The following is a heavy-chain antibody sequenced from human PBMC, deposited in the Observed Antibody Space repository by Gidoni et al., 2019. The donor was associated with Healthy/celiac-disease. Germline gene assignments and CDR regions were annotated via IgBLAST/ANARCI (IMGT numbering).Heavy chain of an antibody. CDR1: GFIFSSYG. J-gene: IGHJ3*02. Sequence: QVQLVESGGGVVQTGRSLRLSCAAFGFIFSSYGMHWVRQAPGKGLEWVAVLWDDGSNKYYADSVKGRFTISRDNSKNTLYLQMNSLRAEDTAVYYCARTRYYGSGTDAFDIWGQGTMVTVSS. D-gene: IGHD3-10*01. CDR2: LWDDGSNK. V-gene: IGHV3-33*01. CDR3: ARTRYYGSGTDAFDI.